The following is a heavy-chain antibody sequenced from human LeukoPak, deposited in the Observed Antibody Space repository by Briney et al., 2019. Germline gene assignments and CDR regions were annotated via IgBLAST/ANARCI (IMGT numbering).Heavy chain of an antibody. D-gene: IGHD6-19*01. Sequence: PSETLSLTCTVSGGSISSYYWSWIRQPPGKGLEWIGEINHSGSTNYNPSLKSRVTISVDTSKNQFSLKLSSVTAADTAVYYCARGTIAVAGTRYYYYGMDVWGQGTTVTVSS. CDR1: GGSISSYY. CDR2: INHSGST. CDR3: ARGTIAVAGTRYYYYGMDV. V-gene: IGHV4-34*01. J-gene: IGHJ6*02.